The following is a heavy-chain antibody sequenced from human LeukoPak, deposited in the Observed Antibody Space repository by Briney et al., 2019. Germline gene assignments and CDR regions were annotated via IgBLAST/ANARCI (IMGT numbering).Heavy chain of an antibody. CDR2: ISSSSSYI. CDR1: GFTFSSYW. J-gene: IGHJ4*02. CDR3: ARGGSNIAGGEY. V-gene: IGHV3-21*01. D-gene: IGHD2/OR15-2a*01. Sequence: GGSLRLSCAACGFTFSSYWMSWVRQAPGKGLEWVSSISSSSSYIYYADSVKGRFTISRDNAKNSLYLQMNSLRAEDTAVYYCARGGSNIAGGEYWGQGTLVIVSS.